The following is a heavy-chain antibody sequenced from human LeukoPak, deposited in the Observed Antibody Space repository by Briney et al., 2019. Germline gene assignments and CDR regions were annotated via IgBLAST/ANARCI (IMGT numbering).Heavy chain of an antibody. V-gene: IGHV4-39*07. CDR1: GGSISSSSYY. J-gene: IGHJ4*02. CDR3: ARVLYSGYDHYFDY. CDR2: IYYSGST. D-gene: IGHD5-12*01. Sequence: KTSETLSLTCTVSGGSISSSSYYWGWLRQPPGKGLEWIGSIYYSGSTYYNPSLKSRVTISVDTSKNQFSLKLSSVTAADTAVYYCARVLYSGYDHYFDYWGQGTLVTVSS.